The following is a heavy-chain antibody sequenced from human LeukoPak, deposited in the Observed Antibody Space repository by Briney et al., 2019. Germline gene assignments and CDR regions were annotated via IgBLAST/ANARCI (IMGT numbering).Heavy chain of an antibody. D-gene: IGHD5-24*01. V-gene: IGHV3-33*01. CDR2: IWYDGSNK. J-gene: IGHJ4*02. Sequence: PGGSLRLSCAASGFTFSSYGMHWVRQAPGKGLEWVAVIWYDGSNKYYAGSVKGRFTISRDNSKNTLYLQMNSLRAEDTAVYYCARDTRETPFDYWGQGTLVTVSS. CDR1: GFTFSSYG. CDR3: ARDTRETPFDY.